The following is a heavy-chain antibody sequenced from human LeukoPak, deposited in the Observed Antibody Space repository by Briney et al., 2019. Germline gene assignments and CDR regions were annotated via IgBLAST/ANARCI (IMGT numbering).Heavy chain of an antibody. D-gene: IGHD3-16*01. J-gene: IGHJ3*02. CDR1: GFTFSGSA. CDR2: IRSKANSYAT. V-gene: IGHV3-73*01. CDR3: TSGVVSDAFDI. Sequence: QSGGSLRLSCAASGFTFSGSAMHWVRQASGKGLEWVGRIRSKANSYATAYAASVKGRFTISRDDSKNTAYLQMNSLKTEDTAVYYCTSGVVSDAFDIWGQGTMVTVSS.